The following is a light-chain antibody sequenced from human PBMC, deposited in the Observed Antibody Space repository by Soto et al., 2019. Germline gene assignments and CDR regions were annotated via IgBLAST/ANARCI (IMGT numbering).Light chain of an antibody. J-gene: IGKJ1*01. CDR3: QQYNTFWT. V-gene: IGKV1-5*01. CDR1: QSISTW. Sequence: DIQMTQSPSALSASVGDRVNIACRASQSISTWLAWYQQKPGEAPKLLIYDVSSLESGVPSRFSGSGSGTEFTLTISSLQPDDFATYYCQQYNTFWTFGQGTKVDIK. CDR2: DVS.